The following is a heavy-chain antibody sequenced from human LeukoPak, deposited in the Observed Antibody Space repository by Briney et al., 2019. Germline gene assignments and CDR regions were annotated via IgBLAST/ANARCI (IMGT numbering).Heavy chain of an antibody. J-gene: IGHJ4*02. CDR2: ISSSGST. Sequence: KASETLSLTCTVSRGSVSSGNYYWSWIRQHPGKGLEWIGYISSSGSTHYKSSLKSRVIISADTSTNQFSLRLSSVAAADTAFYYCARAVILTSPGYWGQGILVTVSS. D-gene: IGHD3-9*01. V-gene: IGHV4-31*03. CDR3: ARAVILTSPGY. CDR1: RGSVSSGNYY.